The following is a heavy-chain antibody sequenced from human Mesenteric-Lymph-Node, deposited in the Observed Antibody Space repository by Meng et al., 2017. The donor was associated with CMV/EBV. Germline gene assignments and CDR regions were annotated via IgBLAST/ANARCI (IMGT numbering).Heavy chain of an antibody. Sequence: GGSLRLSCAASGFTFSGFEMNWVRQAPGKGLEWVSYISSSGNTIYYADSVKGRFTISRDNAKNSLYLQMNSLRAEDTAVYYCSRDYSSSVVFDIWGQGTMVTVSS. J-gene: IGHJ3*02. CDR3: SRDYSSSVVFDI. D-gene: IGHD6-6*01. V-gene: IGHV3-48*03. CDR1: GFTFSGFE. CDR2: ISSSGNTI.